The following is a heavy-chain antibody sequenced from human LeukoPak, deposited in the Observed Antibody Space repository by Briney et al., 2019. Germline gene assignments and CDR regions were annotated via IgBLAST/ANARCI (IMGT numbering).Heavy chain of an antibody. V-gene: IGHV3-30*18. CDR2: ISYDGSNK. CDR3: AKDQGEDCSGGSCYAYYFDY. D-gene: IGHD2-15*01. Sequence: GRSLRLSCAASGFTFSSYGMHWVRPAPGKGLEWVAVISYDGSNKYYPDSVKGRFTISRDNSKNTLYLQMNSLRAEDTAVYYCAKDQGEDCSGGSCYAYYFDYWGQGTLVTVSS. CDR1: GFTFSSYG. J-gene: IGHJ4*02.